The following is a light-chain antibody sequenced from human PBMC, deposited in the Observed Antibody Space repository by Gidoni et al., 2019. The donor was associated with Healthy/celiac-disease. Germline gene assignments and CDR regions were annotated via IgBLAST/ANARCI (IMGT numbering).Light chain of an antibody. CDR1: SSNIGSNT. CDR2: SNK. V-gene: IGLV1-44*01. CDR3: AAWYDSLNGPVV. Sequence: QSVLTQPPSSSGTHGKRVTISCSGSSSNIGSNTVNWYQQLPVTAPKLLIYSNKQRPSGVPDRFSGSKSGTSASLAIIGLQSEDEADYYCAAWYDSLNGPVVFGGGTKLTVL. J-gene: IGLJ2*01.